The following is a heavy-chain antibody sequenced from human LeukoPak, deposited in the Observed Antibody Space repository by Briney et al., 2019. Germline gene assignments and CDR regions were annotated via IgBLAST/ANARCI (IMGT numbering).Heavy chain of an antibody. V-gene: IGHV4-34*01. D-gene: IGHD2-15*01. CDR3: ARSRRVAATRRPHFDY. J-gene: IGHJ4*02. Sequence: PSETLSLTCAVYGGSFSGYYWSWIRQPPGKGLEWIGEINHSRSTNYNPSLKSRVTISVDTSKNQFSLKLSSVTAADTAVYYCARSRRVAATRRPHFDYWGQGTLVTVSS. CDR2: INHSRST. CDR1: GGSFSGYY.